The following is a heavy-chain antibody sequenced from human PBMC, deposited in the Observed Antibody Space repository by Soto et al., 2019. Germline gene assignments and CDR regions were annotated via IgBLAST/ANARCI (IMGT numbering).Heavy chain of an antibody. CDR1: GFSLTNGRMG. CDR3: ARMDGDYNYYGLDV. V-gene: IGHV2-26*01. Sequence: SGPTLVNATGTLSLTCSVSGFSLTNGRMGVSWIRQPPGKALEWLAHFFSDAERSYSTSMQSRLNMYKDSSGSQVVLTMTNMAPADTATYFCARMDGDYNYYGLDVWGHGIAVTVSS. D-gene: IGHD4-17*01. CDR2: FFSDAER. J-gene: IGHJ6*02.